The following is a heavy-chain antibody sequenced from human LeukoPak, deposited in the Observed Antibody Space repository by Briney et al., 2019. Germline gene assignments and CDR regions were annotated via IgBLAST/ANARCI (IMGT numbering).Heavy chain of an antibody. CDR1: GFTFSSYW. D-gene: IGHD3-3*01. V-gene: IGHV3-7*01. CDR2: IKQDGSEK. CDR3: ARVSRPAYYDFWSGYFDY. J-gene: IGHJ4*02. Sequence: GGSLRLSCAASGFTFSSYWMSWVRQAPGKGLEWVANIKQDGSEKYYVDSVKGRFTISRDNAKNSLYLQMNSLRAEDTAVYYCARVSRPAYYDFWSGYFDYWGQGTLSPSPQ.